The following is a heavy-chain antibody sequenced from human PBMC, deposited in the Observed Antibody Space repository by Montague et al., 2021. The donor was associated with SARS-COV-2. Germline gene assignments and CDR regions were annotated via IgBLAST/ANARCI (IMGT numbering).Heavy chain of an antibody. CDR1: GGSLSGYD. Sequence: SETLSLTCAVYGGSLSGYDWSWIRQPPGKGLEWIGEINHSGSTXXXPSXXXRVSISVDTSKNQFSLKLNSVTAADTAVYYCARGQGEITMIVVVLTAAAHYFDYWGQGTLVTVSS. CDR2: INHSGST. J-gene: IGHJ4*02. CDR3: ARGQGEITMIVVVLTAAAHYFDY. V-gene: IGHV4-34*01. D-gene: IGHD3-22*01.